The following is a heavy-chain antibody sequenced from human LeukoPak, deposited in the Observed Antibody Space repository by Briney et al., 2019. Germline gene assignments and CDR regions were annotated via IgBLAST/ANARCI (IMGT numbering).Heavy chain of an antibody. CDR1: GGSISSYY. Sequence: PSETLSLTCTVSGGSISSYYWSWIRQPPGNGLEWIGYIYYSVSTNYNPSLKSRVTISVDTSKNQFSLKLSSVTAADTAVYYCAGRLGARYDSSGYPGSLDYWGQGTLVTVSS. CDR3: AGRLGARYDSSGYPGSLDY. D-gene: IGHD3-22*01. V-gene: IGHV4-59*01. CDR2: IYYSVST. J-gene: IGHJ4*02.